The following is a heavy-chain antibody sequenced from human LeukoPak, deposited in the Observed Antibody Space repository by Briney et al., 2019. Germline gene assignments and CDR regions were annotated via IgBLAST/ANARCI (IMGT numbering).Heavy chain of an antibody. CDR1: GGTFSSYA. J-gene: IGHJ6*02. V-gene: IGHV1-69*13. CDR3: ARDSSSSPDYYYYGMDV. D-gene: IGHD6-6*01. Sequence: SVNVSCKASGGTFSSYAISWVRQAPGQGLEWMGGIIPIFGTANYAQKFQGRVTITADESTSTAYMELSSLRSEDAAVYYCARDSSSSPDYYYYGMDVWGQGTTVTVSS. CDR2: IIPIFGTA.